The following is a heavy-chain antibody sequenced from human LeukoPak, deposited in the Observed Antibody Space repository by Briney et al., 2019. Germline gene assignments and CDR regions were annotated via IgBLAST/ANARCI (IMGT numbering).Heavy chain of an antibody. D-gene: IGHD6-19*01. CDR3: VRGGGCSGSPMRYGTDV. Sequence: GGSLGLSCAASGFTFSSYWMHWVRQAPGKGLVWVSRINNDGSGTSYADSVKDRFTISRDNAKNILFLQMNSLRAEDTAVYYCVRGGGCSGSPMRYGTDVWGQGTTVTVSS. J-gene: IGHJ6*02. V-gene: IGHV3-74*01. CDR2: INNDGSGT. CDR1: GFTFSSYW.